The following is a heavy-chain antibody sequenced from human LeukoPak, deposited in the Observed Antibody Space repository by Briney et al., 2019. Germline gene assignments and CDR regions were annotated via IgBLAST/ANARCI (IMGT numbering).Heavy chain of an antibody. CDR3: ANTLTVAQYYFDY. V-gene: IGHV3-30*02. J-gene: IGHJ4*02. Sequence: GGSLRLSCAASGFTFSSYGMHWVRQPPGKGLERVVFILHDGSHKYYADSVKGRFTISRDNSKNTLYLQMNSLRAEHTAVYYCANTLTVAQYYFDYWGQGTLVTVSS. CDR2: ILHDGSHK. CDR1: GFTFSSYG. D-gene: IGHD4-23*01.